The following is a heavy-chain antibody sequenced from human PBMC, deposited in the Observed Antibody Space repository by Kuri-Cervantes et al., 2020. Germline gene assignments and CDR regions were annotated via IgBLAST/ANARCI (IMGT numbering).Heavy chain of an antibody. CDR3: AKQSLDYYGSGSYSTFDY. V-gene: IGHV3-23*01. CDR1: GFTFSNYW. CDR2: ISGSGGST. J-gene: IGHJ4*02. D-gene: IGHD3-10*01. Sequence: GGSLKISCVASGFTFSNYWMSWVRQAPGRGLEWVSAISGSGGSTYYADSVKGRFTISRDNSKNTLYLQMNSLRAEDTAVYYCAKQSLDYYGSGSYSTFDYWGQGTLVTVSS.